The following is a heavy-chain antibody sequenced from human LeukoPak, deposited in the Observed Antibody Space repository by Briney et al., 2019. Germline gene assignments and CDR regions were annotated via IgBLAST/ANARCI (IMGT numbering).Heavy chain of an antibody. Sequence: GAPVKVSCKASGYTFTSYGISWVRHAPGQGLEWMGWISAYNGNTNYAQKLQGRVTMTTDTSTSTAYMELRSLRSDDTAVYYCARGGYNANYTNWFDPWGQGTLVTVSS. J-gene: IGHJ5*02. CDR2: ISAYNGNT. D-gene: IGHD5-24*01. V-gene: IGHV1-18*01. CDR1: GYTFTSYG. CDR3: ARGGYNANYTNWFDP.